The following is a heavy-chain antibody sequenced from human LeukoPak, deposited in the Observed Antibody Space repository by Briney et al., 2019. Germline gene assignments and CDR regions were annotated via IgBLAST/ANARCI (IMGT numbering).Heavy chain of an antibody. J-gene: IGHJ3*02. CDR1: GGSISSSSYY. Sequence: KTSETLSLTCTISGGSISSSSYYWGWIRQSPGKGLEWIGTLYYSDTYYNPSLNSRVTISVDTSKNQFSLKLSSVTAADTAVYYCARHGTMIRGVRVAFDIWGQGTMVTVSS. V-gene: IGHV4-39*01. CDR3: ARHGTMIRGVRVAFDI. D-gene: IGHD3-10*01. CDR2: LYYSDT.